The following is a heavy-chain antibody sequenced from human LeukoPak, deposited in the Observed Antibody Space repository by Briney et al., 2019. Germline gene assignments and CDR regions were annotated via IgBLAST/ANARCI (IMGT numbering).Heavy chain of an antibody. CDR2: INPNSGGI. CDR1: GYTFTGYY. D-gene: IGHD1-26*01. CDR3: ARDSYAYSGSSSPPDFDY. V-gene: IGHV1-2*02. Sequence: ASVKVSCKASGYTFTGYYMHWVRQAPGQGLEWMGWINPNSGGINYAQKFQGRVTMTRDTSISTAYMELSRLRSDDTAVYYCARDSYAYSGSSSPPDFDYWGQGTLVTVSS. J-gene: IGHJ4*02.